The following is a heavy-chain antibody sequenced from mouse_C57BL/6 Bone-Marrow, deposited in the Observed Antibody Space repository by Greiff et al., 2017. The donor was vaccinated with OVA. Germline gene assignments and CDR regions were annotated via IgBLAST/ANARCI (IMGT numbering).Heavy chain of an antibody. Sequence: EVQGVESGPELVKPGASVKISCKASGYSFTDYNMNWVKQSNGKSLEWIGVINPNYGTTSYNQKFKGKATLTVDQSSSTAYMQLNSLTSEDSAVYYCARGDYYGSSSYWYFDVWGTGTTVTVSS. CDR3: ARGDYYGSSSYWYFDV. CDR2: INPNYGTT. D-gene: IGHD1-1*01. J-gene: IGHJ1*03. V-gene: IGHV1-39*01. CDR1: GYSFTDYN.